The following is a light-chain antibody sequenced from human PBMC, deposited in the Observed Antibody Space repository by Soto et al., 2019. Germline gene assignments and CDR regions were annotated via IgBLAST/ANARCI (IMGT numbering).Light chain of an antibody. Sequence: EIVLTQSPATLSLSPRERAALSCRASQSVSSKLAWYQQKPGQAPRLLIYGASTRATGIPARFSGSGSGTEFTLIISSLQSEDFATYYCQQSYSTPITFGQGTRLEIK. CDR3: QQSYSTPIT. CDR2: GAS. V-gene: IGKV3-15*01. CDR1: QSVSSK. J-gene: IGKJ5*01.